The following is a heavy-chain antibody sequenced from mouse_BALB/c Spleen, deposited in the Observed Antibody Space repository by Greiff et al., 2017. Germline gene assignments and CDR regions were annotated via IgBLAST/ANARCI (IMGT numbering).Heavy chain of an antibody. J-gene: IGHJ4*01. V-gene: IGHV1S81*02. D-gene: IGHD2-4*01. CDR1: GYTFTSYW. Sequence: VQLQQPGAELVKPGASVKLSCKASGYTFTSYWMHWVKQRPGQGLEWIGEINPSNGRTNYNEKFKSKATLTVDKSSSTAYMQLSSLTSEDSAVYYCARRAMITNAMDYWGQGTSVTVSA. CDR3: ARRAMITNAMDY. CDR2: INPSNGRT.